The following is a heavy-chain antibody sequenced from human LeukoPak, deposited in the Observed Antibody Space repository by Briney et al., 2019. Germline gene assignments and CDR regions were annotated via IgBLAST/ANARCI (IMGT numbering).Heavy chain of an antibody. J-gene: IGHJ6*02. Sequence: GESLKISCKGSGSSFTSYWIGWVRQMPGKGLEWMGIIYPRDSDPRYSPSFQGQVTISADKSISTAYLQWSSLKASDTAMYYCVRQVASQNAMDVWGQGTTVTVSS. CDR1: GSSFTSYW. CDR3: VRQVASQNAMDV. CDR2: IYPRDSDP. V-gene: IGHV5-51*01.